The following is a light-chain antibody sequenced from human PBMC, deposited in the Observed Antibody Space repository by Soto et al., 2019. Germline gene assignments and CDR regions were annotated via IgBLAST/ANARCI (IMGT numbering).Light chain of an antibody. CDR1: SSDVGSYNL. CDR3: CSYAGSS. Sequence: QSALTQPASVSGSPGQSITISCTGTSSDVGSYNLVSWYQQHPGKAPKLMIYEGSKRPSGVSNRFSGSKSGNTASLTISGLQAEDEADYYCCSYAGSSFGGGTKRTVL. CDR2: EGS. J-gene: IGLJ2*01. V-gene: IGLV2-23*01.